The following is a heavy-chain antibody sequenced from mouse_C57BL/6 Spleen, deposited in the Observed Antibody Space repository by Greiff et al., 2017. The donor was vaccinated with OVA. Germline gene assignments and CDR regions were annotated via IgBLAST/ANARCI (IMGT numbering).Heavy chain of an antibody. CDR2: IHPSDSDT. Sequence: VKQRPGQGLEWIGRIHPSDSDTNYNQKFKGKATLTVDKSSSTAYMQLSSLTSEDSAVYYCAIPNLNYYAMDYWGQGTSVTVSS. CDR3: AIPNLNYYAMDY. J-gene: IGHJ4*01. D-gene: IGHD6-1*01. V-gene: IGHV1-74*01.